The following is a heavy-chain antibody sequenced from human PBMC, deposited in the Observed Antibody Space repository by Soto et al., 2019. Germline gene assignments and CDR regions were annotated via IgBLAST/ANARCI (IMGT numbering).Heavy chain of an antibody. CDR1: GYTFTGYY. Sequence: VASVKVSCKASGYTFTGYYMHWVRQAPGQGLEWMGWINPNSGGTNYAQKFQGRVSMTRDTSISTAYMELSRLRSDDTAVYYCAREDFDWLYMDVWGQGTTVTVSS. CDR3: AREDFDWLYMDV. D-gene: IGHD3-9*01. CDR2: INPNSGGT. V-gene: IGHV1-2*02. J-gene: IGHJ6*02.